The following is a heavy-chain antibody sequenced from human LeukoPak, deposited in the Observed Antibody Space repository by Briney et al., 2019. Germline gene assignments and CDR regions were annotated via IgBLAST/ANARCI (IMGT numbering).Heavy chain of an antibody. V-gene: IGHV3-9*01. CDR2: VSWNNNNI. CDR3: ARDQTGYSSSWFAFDI. CDR1: GFTFDDYA. D-gene: IGHD6-13*01. J-gene: IGHJ3*02. Sequence: PGRSLRLSCAASGFTFDDYAMHWVRQAPGKGLEWVSGVSWNNNNIGYADSVKGRFTISRDNAKNSLYLQMNSLRVEDTAVYYCARDQTGYSSSWFAFDIWGQGTMVTVSS.